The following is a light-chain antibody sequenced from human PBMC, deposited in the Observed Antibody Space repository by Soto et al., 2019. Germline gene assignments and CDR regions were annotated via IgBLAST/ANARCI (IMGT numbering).Light chain of an antibody. CDR3: SSFAGSNSLL. CDR2: DVS. J-gene: IGLJ2*01. Sequence: QSALTQPPSASGSPGQSVTISCAGTSSDVGGYDYVSWYQQHPGKAPKLMIYDVSKRPSGVPDRFSGSKSGNTATLTVSGLKTEDEADYYCSSFAGSNSLLFGGGTKLTVL. CDR1: SSDVGGYDY. V-gene: IGLV2-8*01.